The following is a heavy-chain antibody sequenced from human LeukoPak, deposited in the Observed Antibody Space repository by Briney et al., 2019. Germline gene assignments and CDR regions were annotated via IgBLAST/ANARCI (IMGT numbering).Heavy chain of an antibody. CDR1: GFTVSSNY. CDR2: IYSGGST. CDR3: ARAGIVGATILVY. Sequence: TGGSLRLFCAASGFTVSSNYMSWVRQAPGKGLEWVSVIYSGGSTYYADSVKGRFTISRDNSKNTLYLQMNSLRAEDTAVYYCARAGIVGATILVYWGQGTLVTVSS. V-gene: IGHV3-53*01. J-gene: IGHJ4*02. D-gene: IGHD1-26*01.